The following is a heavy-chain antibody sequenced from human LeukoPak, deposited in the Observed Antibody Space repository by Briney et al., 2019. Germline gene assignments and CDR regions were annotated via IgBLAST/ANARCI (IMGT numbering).Heavy chain of an antibody. D-gene: IGHD4-17*01. CDR2: IYYSGST. CDR1: GGSISSYY. CDR3: ARESQGYGDWGY. J-gene: IGHJ4*02. Sequence: PSETLSLTCTVSGGSISSYYWSWIRQPPGKGLEWIGYIYYSGSTNYNPSLKSRVIISVDTSKNQFSLKLSSVTAADTAVYYCARESQGYGDWGYWGQGTLVTVSS. V-gene: IGHV4-59*01.